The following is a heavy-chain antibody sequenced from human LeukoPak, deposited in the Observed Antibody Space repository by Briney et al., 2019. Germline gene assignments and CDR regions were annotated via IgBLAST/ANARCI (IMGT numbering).Heavy chain of an antibody. Sequence: PGGSLRLSCAASGFTFSNYAMSWVRQAPGKGLEWVSSITHSGGSTFYADSVKGRFTISRDNSKNTLFLQMNSLRPEDTAVYYCAKGGARPTGYYYYMDVWGKGTTVTVSS. CDR1: GFTFSNYA. CDR3: AKGGARPTGYYYYMDV. CDR2: ITHSGGST. V-gene: IGHV3-23*01. J-gene: IGHJ6*03.